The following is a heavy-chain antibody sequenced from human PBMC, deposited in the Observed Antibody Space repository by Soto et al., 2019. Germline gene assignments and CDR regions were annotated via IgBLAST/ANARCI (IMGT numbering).Heavy chain of an antibody. CDR2: MNPGSGDT. J-gene: IGHJ5*02. CDR1: VYSFTNND. V-gene: IGHV1-8*01. Sequence: ASVKVSCNASVYSFTNNDVSWVRQATGQGLEWMGWMNPGSGDTGYAQKFQGRVTMTRDISIATAYMELSSLRSDDTDIYYCARMETFGSLNWFDPWVQGTLVNVYS. D-gene: IGHD3-16*01. CDR3: ARMETFGSLNWFDP.